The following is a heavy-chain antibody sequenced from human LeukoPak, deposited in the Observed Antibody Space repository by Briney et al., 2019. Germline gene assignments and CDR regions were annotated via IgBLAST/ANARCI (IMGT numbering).Heavy chain of an antibody. CDR1: GFTPSTYG. J-gene: IGHJ4*02. CDR2: ISSDGSNK. CDR3: AKPQVTANWYYFHY. V-gene: IGHV3-30*18. Sequence: GGSLRLSCAASGFTPSTYGMHWVRQAPGKGLEWVAVISSDGSNKFYADSVKGRFTISRGGSKNTLYLQMNSLRPDDTAVYFCAKPQVTANWYYFHYWGQGTLVTVSS. D-gene: IGHD2-21*02.